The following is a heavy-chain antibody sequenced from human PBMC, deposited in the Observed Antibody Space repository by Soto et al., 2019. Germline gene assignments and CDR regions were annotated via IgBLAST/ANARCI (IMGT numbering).Heavy chain of an antibody. J-gene: IGHJ3*02. CDR3: ASRSMIVTAFDI. CDR2: IIPIFGTA. D-gene: IGHD3-22*01. V-gene: IGHV1-69*13. CDR1: GGTFSSYA. Sequence: ASVKVSCKASGGTFSSYAISWVRQAPGQGREWMGGIIPIFGTANYAQKFQGRVTITADESTSTAYMELSSLRSEDTAVYYCASRSMIVTAFDIWGQGXMVTV.